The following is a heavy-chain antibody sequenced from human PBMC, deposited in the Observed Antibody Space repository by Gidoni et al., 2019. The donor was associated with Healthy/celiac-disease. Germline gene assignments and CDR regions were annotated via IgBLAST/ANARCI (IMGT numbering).Heavy chain of an antibody. Sequence: EVQLVESGGGLVKPGGSLSLSCAASGFTFSSYSMNWVRQAPGTGLEWVSSISSSISYIYYADSVKGRFNISRDNAKNSLYLQMNSLRAEDTAVYYCARVDYSDAFDIWGQGTMVTVSS. CDR1: GFTFSSYS. J-gene: IGHJ3*02. V-gene: IGHV3-21*01. D-gene: IGHD5-12*01. CDR2: ISSSISYI. CDR3: ARVDYSDAFDI.